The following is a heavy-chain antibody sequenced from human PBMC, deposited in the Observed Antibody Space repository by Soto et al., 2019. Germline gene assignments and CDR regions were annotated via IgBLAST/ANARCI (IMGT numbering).Heavy chain of an antibody. J-gene: IGHJ4*02. Sequence: GGSLRLSGAASGFPFSTYCMHWVRQAPGKGLEWVAVICYDGSNKYYADSVKGPFTIYRDNSKKTLYLQMNSLRAEYTAVYYCARDGSASTQQFDYLGQGTLVTVSS. CDR2: ICYDGSNK. CDR1: GFPFSTYC. D-gene: IGHD1-26*01. V-gene: IGHV3-33*01. CDR3: ARDGSASTQQFDY.